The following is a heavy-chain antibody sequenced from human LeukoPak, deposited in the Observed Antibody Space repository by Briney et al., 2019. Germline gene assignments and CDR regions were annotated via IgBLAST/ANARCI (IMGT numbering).Heavy chain of an antibody. V-gene: IGHV4-31*03. CDR2: IYYSGST. J-gene: IGHJ5*02. CDR3: ARGLERWFDP. D-gene: IGHD1-1*01. Sequence: SETLSLTCTVSGGSISSGGYYWSWIRQHPGKGLEWIGYIYYSGSTYYNPSLKSRVTISVDTSKNQFSLKLSSVTAADKAVYYCARGLERWFDPWGQGTLVTVSS. CDR1: GGSISSGGYY.